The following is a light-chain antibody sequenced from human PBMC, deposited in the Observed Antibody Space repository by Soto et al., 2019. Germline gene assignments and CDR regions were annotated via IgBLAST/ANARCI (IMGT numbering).Light chain of an antibody. J-gene: IGKJ1*01. CDR2: KAS. CDR3: QQYDSYSWT. V-gene: IGKV1-5*03. Sequence: DIQMTQSPSTLPASVGDRVTITCRASQSISSRLAWYQQKPGKVPKLLIYKASSLESGVPSRFSGSGSGPEFTLTISSLQPDDFATYYCQQYDSYSWTFGQGTKVEI. CDR1: QSISSR.